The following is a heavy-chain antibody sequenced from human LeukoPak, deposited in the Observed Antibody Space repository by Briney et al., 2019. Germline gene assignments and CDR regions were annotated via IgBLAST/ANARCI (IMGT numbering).Heavy chain of an antibody. V-gene: IGHV1-46*01. CDR1: GYTFTSYY. J-gene: IGHJ4*02. CDR2: INPSGGST. D-gene: IGHD5-18*01. CDR3: ANQLGYGLFPTGGPMGY. Sequence: GASVKVSCKASGYTFTSYYMHWVRQAPGQGLEWMGIINPSGGSTSYAQKFQGRVTMTRDTSTSTVYMEPSSLRSEDTAVYYCANQLGYGLFPTGGPMGYWGQGTLVTVSS.